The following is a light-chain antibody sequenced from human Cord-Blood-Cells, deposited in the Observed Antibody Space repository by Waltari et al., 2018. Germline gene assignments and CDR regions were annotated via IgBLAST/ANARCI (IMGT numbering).Light chain of an antibody. J-gene: IGLJ3*02. CDR2: EDN. CDR1: SGSIASNY. CDR3: QSYDSSNWV. Sequence: SESPGKTVTISCTRSSGSIASNYVQWYQQRPGSSPTTGIYEDNQRPSGVPDRFSGSIDSSSSSASLTISGLKTEDEADYYCQSYDSSNWVFGGGTKLTVL. V-gene: IGLV6-57*01.